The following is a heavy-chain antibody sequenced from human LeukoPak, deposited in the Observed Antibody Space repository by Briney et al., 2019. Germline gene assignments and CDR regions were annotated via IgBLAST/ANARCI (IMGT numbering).Heavy chain of an antibody. D-gene: IGHD5-24*01. Sequence: PGGSLRLSCAASGFTFSNYVMNWVRQAPGKGLEWISSIRHSGDNTYYADSVKGRFTISRDNSKNTVFLQMNSLSREDTAVYYCARRGGSDGWGAFDIWGQGTIVTVSS. J-gene: IGHJ3*02. CDR3: ARRGGSDGWGAFDI. V-gene: IGHV3-23*01. CDR2: IRHSGDNT. CDR1: GFTFSNYV.